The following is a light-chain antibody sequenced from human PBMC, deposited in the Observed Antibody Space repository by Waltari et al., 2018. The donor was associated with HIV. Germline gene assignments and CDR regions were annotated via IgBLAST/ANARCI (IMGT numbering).Light chain of an antibody. CDR1: QSVFFGSNNKNY. J-gene: IGKJ4*01. CDR2: WAS. CDR3: QQYYSSPLT. V-gene: IGKV4-1*01. Sequence: IVMTQSPDSLTVSLGEGATNNCKSSQSVFFGSNNKNYLAWYQQKPGQPPKLLFYWASTRESGVPDRFSVSGSGTDFTLTISSLRTEDVAVYYCQQYYSSPLTFGGGTKVEI.